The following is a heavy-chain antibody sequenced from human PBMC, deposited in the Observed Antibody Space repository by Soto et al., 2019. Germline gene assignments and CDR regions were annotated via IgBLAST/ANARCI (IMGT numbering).Heavy chain of an antibody. CDR3: ARDHDYGDYDHRLGY. CDR2: IIPIFGTA. Sequence: SVKVSCKASGGTFSSYAISWVRQAPGQGLEWMGGIIPIFGTANYAQKFQGRVTITADESTSTAYMELSSLRSEDTAVYYCARDHDYGDYDHRLGYWGQGTLVTVSS. CDR1: GGTFSSYA. V-gene: IGHV1-69*13. J-gene: IGHJ4*02. D-gene: IGHD4-17*01.